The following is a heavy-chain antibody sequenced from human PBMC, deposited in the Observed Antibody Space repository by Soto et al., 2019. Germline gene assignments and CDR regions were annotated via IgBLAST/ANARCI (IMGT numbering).Heavy chain of an antibody. V-gene: IGHV1-2*02. Sequence: ASVKVSCKASGYTFTVYYMHWVRQAPGQGLEWMGWINPKSGGTMYPQRFQGRVTMTWDTSISTAYMALTRLRSDDTAVYYCARDLAKGGGSAGFDYWGQGTLVTVSS. CDR2: INPKSGGT. J-gene: IGHJ4*02. CDR1: GYTFTVYY. CDR3: ARDLAKGGGSAGFDY. D-gene: IGHD1-26*01.